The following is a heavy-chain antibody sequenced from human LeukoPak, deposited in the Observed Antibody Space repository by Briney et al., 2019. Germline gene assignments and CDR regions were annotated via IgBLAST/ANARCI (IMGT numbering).Heavy chain of an antibody. D-gene: IGHD3-3*01. Sequence: ASVKVSCKASGYTFTSYYMHWVRQAPGQGLEWMGIINPSGGSTSYAQKFQGRVTMTRDTSTSTVYMELSSLRSEDTAVYYCARGISWIFGVVQMPELNAFDIWGQGTMVTVSS. CDR1: GYTFTSYY. CDR2: INPSGGST. J-gene: IGHJ3*02. CDR3: ARGISWIFGVVQMPELNAFDI. V-gene: IGHV1-46*01.